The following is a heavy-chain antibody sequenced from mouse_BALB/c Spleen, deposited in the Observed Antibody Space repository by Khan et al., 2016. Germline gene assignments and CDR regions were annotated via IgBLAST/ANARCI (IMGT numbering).Heavy chain of an antibody. V-gene: IGHV9-1*02. Sequence: QIQLVQSGPELKKPGETVKISCKASGYTFTNSGMNWVKQAPGKGLKWVGWINTYTGEPTYADDFKGRFAFSLETSASTAYLQLNNLKYEDKTTDFCARGAMVTAGWYFDDWGAGTTVTVSS. J-gene: IGHJ1*01. CDR3: ARGAMVTAGWYFDD. CDR1: GYTFTNSG. D-gene: IGHD2-2*01. CDR2: INTYTGEP.